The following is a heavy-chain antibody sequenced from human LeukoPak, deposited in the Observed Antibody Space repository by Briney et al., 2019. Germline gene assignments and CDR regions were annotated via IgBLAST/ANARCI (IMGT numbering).Heavy chain of an antibody. Sequence: GASVKVSCKASGYTFTSYGISWVRQAPGQGLEWMGWISAYNGNTNYAQKLQGRVTMTTDTSTSTAYMELRSLRSDGTAVYYCARAKGGDWSSSSCYMGGSWFDPWGQGTLVTVSS. D-gene: IGHD2-2*02. J-gene: IGHJ5*02. CDR3: ARAKGGDWSSSSCYMGGSWFDP. V-gene: IGHV1-18*01. CDR2: ISAYNGNT. CDR1: GYTFTSYG.